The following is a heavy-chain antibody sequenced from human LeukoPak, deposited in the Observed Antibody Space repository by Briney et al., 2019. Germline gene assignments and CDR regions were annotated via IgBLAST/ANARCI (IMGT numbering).Heavy chain of an antibody. CDR2: INSGGST. V-gene: IGHV3-66*04. CDR1: EFTVSTNY. J-gene: IGHJ6*02. Sequence: PGGSLRLSCAASEFTVSTNYMTWVRQAPGKGLEWVSVINSGGSTYYADSVKGRFTISRDNSKNTLYLEMSSLRAEDTAVYYCARRYFGMGVWGQGTTVTVSS. CDR3: ARRYFGMGV.